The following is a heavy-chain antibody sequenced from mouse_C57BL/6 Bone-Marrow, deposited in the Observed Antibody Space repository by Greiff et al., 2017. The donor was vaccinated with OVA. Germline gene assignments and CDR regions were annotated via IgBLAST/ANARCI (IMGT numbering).Heavy chain of an antibody. CDR2: IRSKSNNYAT. D-gene: IGHD1-1*01. CDR3: VRQNGGSRYYYYAMDY. J-gene: IGHJ4*01. Sequence: EVQLVESGGGLVQPKGSLKLSCAASGFSFNTYAMNWVRQAPGKGLEWVARIRSKSNNYATYYADSVKDRFTISRDDSESMLYLQMNNLKTEDTAMYYCVRQNGGSRYYYYAMDYWGQGTSVTVSS. CDR1: GFSFNTYA. V-gene: IGHV10-1*01.